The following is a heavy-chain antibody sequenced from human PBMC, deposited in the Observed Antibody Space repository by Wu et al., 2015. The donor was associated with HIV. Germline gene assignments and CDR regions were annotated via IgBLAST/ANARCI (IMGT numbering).Heavy chain of an antibody. V-gene: IGHV1-46*01. D-gene: IGHD2-15*01. CDR1: GYTFTSYY. CDR3: ARDEGRCSGGSCYGGYFQH. J-gene: IGHJ1*01. CDR2: INPSGGST. Sequence: QVQLVQSGAEVKKPGASVKVSCKASGYTFTSYYMHWVRQAPGQGLEWMGIINPSGGSTSYAQKFQGRVTMTRDTSTSTVYMELSSLRSEDTAVYYCARDEGRCSGGSCYGGYFQHWGQGTLVTVSS.